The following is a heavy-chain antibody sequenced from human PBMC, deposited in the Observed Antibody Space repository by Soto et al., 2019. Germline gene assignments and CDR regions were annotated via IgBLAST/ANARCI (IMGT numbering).Heavy chain of an antibody. CDR3: VRDFRLFLDWPTNGYPYFGMDA. V-gene: IGHV3-48*03. J-gene: IGHJ6*02. D-gene: IGHD3-3*01. Sequence: EVQLDESGGGWVQPGGPRRLSCVVSGFTFSRYEMNWVRQAPGKGLEWISYINGNGTTTYYGASVKGRFTISRDNGKNSLYLQMNGLRADDSALYYCVRDFRLFLDWPTNGYPYFGMDAWGRGTTVTVS. CDR2: INGNGTTT. CDR1: GFTFSRYE.